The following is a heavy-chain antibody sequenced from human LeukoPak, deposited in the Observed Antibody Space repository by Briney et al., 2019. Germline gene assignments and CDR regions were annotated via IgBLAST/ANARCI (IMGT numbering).Heavy chain of an antibody. CDR2: IYYSGST. J-gene: IGHJ4*02. CDR1: GGSISSSSYY. CDR3: ARAFYEGYDYVWGSYRSAFDY. D-gene: IGHD3-16*02. V-gene: IGHV4-39*01. Sequence: PPETLSLTCTVSGGSISSSSYYWGWIRQPPGQGLEWIGSIYYSGSTYYNPSLKSRVTISVDTSKNQFSLKLSSVTAADTAVYYCARAFYEGYDYVWGSYRSAFDYWGQGTLVTVSS.